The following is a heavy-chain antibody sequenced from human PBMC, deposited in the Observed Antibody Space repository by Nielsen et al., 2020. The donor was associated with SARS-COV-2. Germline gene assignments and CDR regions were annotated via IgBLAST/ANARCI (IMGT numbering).Heavy chain of an antibody. CDR3: ARDSRGGCGGDCYPLYYFDY. D-gene: IGHD2-21*02. Sequence: VRQMPGKGLEWVSVIYSGGSSTYYADSVKGRFTISRDNSKNTLYPQMNSLRAEDTAVYYCARDSRGGCGGDCYPLYYFDYWGQGTLVTVSS. V-gene: IGHV3-23*03. CDR2: IYSGGSST. J-gene: IGHJ4*02.